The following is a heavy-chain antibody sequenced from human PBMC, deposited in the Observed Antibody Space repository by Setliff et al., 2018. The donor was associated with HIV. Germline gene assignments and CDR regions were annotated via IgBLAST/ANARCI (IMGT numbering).Heavy chain of an antibody. CDR3: ASTSSPPDILTGYWGWYGMDV. Sequence: SVKVSCKASGGTFSSYAISWVRQAPGQGLEWMGGIIPIFGTTNYAQKFQGRVTITTDESTGTAYMELSSLSSQDTAVYYCASTSSPPDILTGYWGWYGMDVWGQGTTVTVSS. J-gene: IGHJ6*02. V-gene: IGHV1-69*05. D-gene: IGHD3-9*01. CDR2: IIPIFGTT. CDR1: GGTFSSYA.